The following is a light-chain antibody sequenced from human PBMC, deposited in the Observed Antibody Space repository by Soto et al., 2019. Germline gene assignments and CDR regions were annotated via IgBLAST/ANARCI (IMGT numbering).Light chain of an antibody. CDR3: QQYGSSPWT. Sequence: EIVLSQSPGTLFLSPWERATLSCRASQSISSSYLAWYQQKPGQAPRLLIYGAYSSASGIPDRFSGGGSGTDFTLTIRRLEPEDFAAYYCQQYGSSPWTFGLGTKV. J-gene: IGKJ1*01. CDR2: GAY. CDR1: QSISSSY. V-gene: IGKV3-20*01.